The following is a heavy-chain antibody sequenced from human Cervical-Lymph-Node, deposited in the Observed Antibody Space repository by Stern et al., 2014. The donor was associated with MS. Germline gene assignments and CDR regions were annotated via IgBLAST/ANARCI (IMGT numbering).Heavy chain of an antibody. J-gene: IGHJ4*02. CDR3: ARGMGWLQSPFPTY. V-gene: IGHV1-69*04. D-gene: IGHD5-24*01. CDR1: GGTFSSYA. CDR2: IIPILGIA. Sequence: VQLVQSGAEVKKPGSSVKVSCKASGGTFSSYAISWVRQAPGQGLEWMGRIIPILGIANYAQKFQGRVTITADKSTSTAYMELSSLRSEDTAVYYCARGMGWLQSPFPTYWGQGTLVTVSS.